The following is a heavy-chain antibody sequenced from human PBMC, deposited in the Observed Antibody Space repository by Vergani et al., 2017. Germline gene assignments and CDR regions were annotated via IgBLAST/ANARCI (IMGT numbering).Heavy chain of an antibody. D-gene: IGHD3-3*01. CDR3: ARDLGEESADY. Sequence: QVQLVESGGGVVQPGRSLRLSCAASGFTFSSYAMHWVRQAPGKGLEWVAVISYDGSNKYYADSVKGRFTISRDNAKNSLYLQMNSLRAEDTAVYYCARDLGEESADYWGQGTLVTVSS. CDR1: GFTFSSYA. V-gene: IGHV3-30*07. J-gene: IGHJ4*02. CDR2: ISYDGSNK.